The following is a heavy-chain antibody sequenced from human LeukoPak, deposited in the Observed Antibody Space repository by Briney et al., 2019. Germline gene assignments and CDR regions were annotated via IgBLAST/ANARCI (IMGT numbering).Heavy chain of an antibody. Sequence: GGSLRPSCAASGFTFSSYSMNWVRQAPGKGLEWVSSISSSSSYIYYADSVKGRFTISRDNAKNSLYLQMNSLRAEDTAVYYCARNYYDSSGYYQYFQHWGQGTLVTVSS. D-gene: IGHD3-22*01. V-gene: IGHV3-21*01. CDR2: ISSSSSYI. CDR1: GFTFSSYS. CDR3: ARNYYDSSGYYQYFQH. J-gene: IGHJ1*01.